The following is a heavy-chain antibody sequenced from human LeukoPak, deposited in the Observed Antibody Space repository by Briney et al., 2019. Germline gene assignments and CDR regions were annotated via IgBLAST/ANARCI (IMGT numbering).Heavy chain of an antibody. CDR2: IYSSGST. J-gene: IGHJ4*02. Sequence: SETRSLTCTVSGGSISSYYWSWIRQPAGKGLEWIGRIYSSGSTNYNPSLKSRVTMSVDTSKNQFSLKLSSVTAADTAVYYCARAGSSGSRLYFDYWGQGTLVTVSS. D-gene: IGHD1-26*01. CDR1: GGSISSYY. V-gene: IGHV4-4*07. CDR3: ARAGSSGSRLYFDY.